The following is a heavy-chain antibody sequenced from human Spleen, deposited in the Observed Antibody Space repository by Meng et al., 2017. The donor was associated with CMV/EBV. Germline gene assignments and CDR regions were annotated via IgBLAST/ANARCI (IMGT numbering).Heavy chain of an antibody. CDR3: ARLGILMVYAGGIDY. Sequence: LKISCKASGYSFTNYWIGWVRQMPGKGLEWMGLIYPDDSDTRYSPSFQGQVTISADRSISTAYLQWSSLKASDTAIYYCARLGILMVYAGGIDYWGQGTLVTVSS. V-gene: IGHV5-51*01. D-gene: IGHD2-8*01. J-gene: IGHJ4*02. CDR2: IYPDDSDT. CDR1: GYSFTNYW.